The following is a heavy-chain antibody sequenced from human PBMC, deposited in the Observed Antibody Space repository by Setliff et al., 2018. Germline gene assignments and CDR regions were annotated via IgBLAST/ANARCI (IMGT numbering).Heavy chain of an antibody. J-gene: IGHJ4*02. D-gene: IGHD6-13*01. Sequence: LSLTCSVSGYSISSGYYWGWIRQPPGKGLEWIGSIYHNGNSYYNPSLKSRVTISVDTSKNQLSLKLNSVTAADTAVYYCARFAGSSWVDYWGQGTLVTVSS. CDR3: ARFAGSSWVDY. V-gene: IGHV4-38-2*01. CDR2: IYHNGNS. CDR1: GYSISSGYY.